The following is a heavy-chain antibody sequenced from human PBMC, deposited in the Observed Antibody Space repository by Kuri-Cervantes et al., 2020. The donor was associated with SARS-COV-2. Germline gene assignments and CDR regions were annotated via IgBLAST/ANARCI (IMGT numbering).Heavy chain of an antibody. V-gene: IGHV3-7*03. CDR3: ARDSAYCTGGVCYFRLGY. CDR1: GFTFSSYW. CDR2: IKQDGSEK. J-gene: IGHJ4*02. D-gene: IGHD2-8*02. Sequence: GGSLRLSCAASGFTFSSYWMSWVRQAPGKGLEWVANIKQDGSEKYYVDSVKGRFTISRDNAKNSLYLQMNSLRAEDTAVYYCARDSAYCTGGVCYFRLGYWGQGTLVTVSS.